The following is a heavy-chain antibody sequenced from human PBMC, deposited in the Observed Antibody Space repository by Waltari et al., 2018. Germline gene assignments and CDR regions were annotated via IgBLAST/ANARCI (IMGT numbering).Heavy chain of an antibody. CDR2: MNPNSGNT. CDR1: GYTFTSYD. Sequence: QVQLVQSGAEVKKPGASVKVSCKASGYTFTSYDINWVRQATGQGLEWMGWMNPNSGNTGNAPKSQGRVTISVDTSKNQFSLKVGSVTSADTAVYYCARRYAFWSGYFFDNWGQGTLVTVSS. D-gene: IGHD3-3*01. J-gene: IGHJ4*02. CDR3: ARRYAFWSGYFFDN. V-gene: IGHV1-8*01.